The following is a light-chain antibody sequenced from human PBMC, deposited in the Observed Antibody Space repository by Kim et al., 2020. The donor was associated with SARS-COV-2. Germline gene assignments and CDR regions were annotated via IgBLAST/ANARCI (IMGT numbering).Light chain of an antibody. CDR1: NSNIGSNT. V-gene: IGLV1-44*01. CDR2: LNS. J-gene: IGLJ2*01. CDR3: ATWDDSPDGPV. Sequence: GQRVTTVCSGRNSNIGSNTVNWYQQVPGTAPKLLIYLNSQRPSGVPDRYSGSKSGTSASLAISGLQSEDEADYYCATWDDSPDGPVFGGGTQLTVL.